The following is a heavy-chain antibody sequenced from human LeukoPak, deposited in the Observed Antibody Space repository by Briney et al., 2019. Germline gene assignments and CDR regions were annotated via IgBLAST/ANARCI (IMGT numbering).Heavy chain of an antibody. CDR3: ARGFLEMEY. J-gene: IGHJ4*02. D-gene: IGHD5-24*01. V-gene: IGHV4-38-2*02. CDR2: IYHSGST. Sequence: PSETLSLTCTVSGYSISSGYYWGWIRQPPGKGLEWIGSIYHSGSTYYNPSLKSRVTISVDTSKNQFSLKLSSVTAADTAVYYCARGFLEMEYWGQGTLVTVSS. CDR1: GYSISSGYY.